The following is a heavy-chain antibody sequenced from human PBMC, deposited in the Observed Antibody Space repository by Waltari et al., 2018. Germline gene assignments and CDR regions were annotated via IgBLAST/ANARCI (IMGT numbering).Heavy chain of an antibody. J-gene: IGHJ4*02. V-gene: IGHV1-46*01. Sequence: QVQLVHSGAEVKKPGASVKVSCKASGYTFTSYYMHWVRQAPGQGLEWMGIINPSGGSTSYAQKFQGRVTMTRDTSTSTVYMELSSLRSEDTAVYYCARLPYYYDSSGSKGGGYWGQGTLVTVSS. CDR1: GYTFTSYY. D-gene: IGHD3-22*01. CDR2: INPSGGST. CDR3: ARLPYYYDSSGSKGGGY.